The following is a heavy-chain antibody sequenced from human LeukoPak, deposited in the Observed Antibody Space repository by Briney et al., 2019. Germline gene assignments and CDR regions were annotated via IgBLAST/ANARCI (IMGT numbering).Heavy chain of an antibody. V-gene: IGHV1-46*01. D-gene: IGHD5-18*01. CDR2: INPSGGST. CDR3: AREMNEYSYGPLFDY. Sequence: ASVKVSCKASGYTFTDYYMHWVRQAPGQGLEWMGRINPSGGSTTYAQKFQGRVTLTRDTSTSIVYMELSSLRSEDTAVYYCAREMNEYSYGPLFDYWGQGTLVTVSS. J-gene: IGHJ4*02. CDR1: GYTFTDYY.